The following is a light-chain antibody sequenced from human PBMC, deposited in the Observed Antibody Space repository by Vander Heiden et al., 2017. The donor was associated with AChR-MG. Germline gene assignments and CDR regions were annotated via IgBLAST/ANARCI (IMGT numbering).Light chain of an antibody. CDR3: SSYKSSSTLGV. Sequence: QSALPPPAPVSGSPGPSITTSCTGASSDVGGYNNVAWYQQHPGKAPKRMMYDVSNRPSGVANRFSGSKSGNTASLTISGLQAEDEADDYCSSYKSSSTLGVFGGGTKLTVL. CDR1: SSDVGGYNN. V-gene: IGLV2-14*03. CDR2: DVS. J-gene: IGLJ2*01.